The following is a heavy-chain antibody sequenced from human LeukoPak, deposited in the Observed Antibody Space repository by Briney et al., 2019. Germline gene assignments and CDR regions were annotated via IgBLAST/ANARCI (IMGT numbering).Heavy chain of an antibody. CDR2: IVVGSGNT. CDR1: GFTFTSSA. D-gene: IGHD3-10*01. Sequence: SVKVSCKASGFTFTSSAMQWVRQARGQRLEWIGWIVVGSGNTNYPQKFQERVTITRDMSTTTAYMELSSLRSEDTAMYYCAADRDYYGSGGDAFDLWGQGTMVSVSS. J-gene: IGHJ3*01. CDR3: AADRDYYGSGGDAFDL. V-gene: IGHV1-58*02.